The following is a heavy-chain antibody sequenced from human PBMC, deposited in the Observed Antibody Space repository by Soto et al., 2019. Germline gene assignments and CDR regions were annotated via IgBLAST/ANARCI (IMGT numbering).Heavy chain of an antibody. Sequence: QVQLVQSGAEVKKPGSSVKVSCKASGGTFSSYGISRVRQAPGQGLEWLGGIIPIFGTANYAQNFQGRVTITADEPTSTAYMELSSLSSEDTAVYYCAGGEMATTNYYYYGMDVWGQGTTVTVSS. CDR3: AGGEMATTNYYYYGMDV. CDR1: GGTFSSYG. CDR2: IIPIFGTA. V-gene: IGHV1-69*12. D-gene: IGHD5-12*01. J-gene: IGHJ6*02.